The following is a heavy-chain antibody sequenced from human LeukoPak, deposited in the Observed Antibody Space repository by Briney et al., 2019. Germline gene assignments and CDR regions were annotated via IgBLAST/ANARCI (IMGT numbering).Heavy chain of an antibody. CDR1: GFTVSSNY. D-gene: IGHD5-18*01. CDR3: ASLPGGYTAMVDY. J-gene: IGHJ4*02. V-gene: IGHV3-66*01. CDR2: IYSGGST. Sequence: GGSLRLSCAASGFTVSSNYMSWVRQAPGKGLEWVSVIYSGGSTYYADSVKGGFTISRDNSKNTLYLQMNSLRAEDTAVYYCASLPGGYTAMVDYWGQGTLVTVSS.